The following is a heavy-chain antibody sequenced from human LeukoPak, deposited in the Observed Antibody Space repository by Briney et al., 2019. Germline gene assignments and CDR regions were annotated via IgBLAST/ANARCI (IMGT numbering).Heavy chain of an antibody. CDR2: VYSGGTT. Sequence: GGSLRLSCVASGFTVSSNDMSWVRQAPGKGLEWVSVVYSGGTTSYADSVKGRSTISRDKSKNALYLQMNSLRAEDTAVYYCASDRRGYGGNFDYWGLGTLVTVSS. CDR1: GFTVSSND. D-gene: IGHD4-23*01. V-gene: IGHV3-66*01. J-gene: IGHJ4*02. CDR3: ASDRRGYGGNFDY.